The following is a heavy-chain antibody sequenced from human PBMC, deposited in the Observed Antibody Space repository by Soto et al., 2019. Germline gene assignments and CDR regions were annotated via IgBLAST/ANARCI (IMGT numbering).Heavy chain of an antibody. CDR3: ARSSYYDFWSGRGWFDP. CDR2: IYYSGST. Sequence: SETLSLTCTVSGGSVSSGSYYWSWIRQPPGKGLEWIGYIYYSGSTNYNPSLKSRVTISVDTSKNQFPLKLSSVTAADTAVYYCARSSYYDFWSGRGWFDPWGQGTLVTVS. J-gene: IGHJ5*02. V-gene: IGHV4-61*01. CDR1: GGSVSSGSYY. D-gene: IGHD3-3*01.